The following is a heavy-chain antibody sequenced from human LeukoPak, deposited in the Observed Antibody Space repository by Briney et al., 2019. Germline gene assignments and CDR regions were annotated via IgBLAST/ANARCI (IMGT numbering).Heavy chain of an antibody. CDR1: GFTFSDYA. CDR2: ISSNGGST. CDR3: ARGGGRHVEY. Sequence: GGSLRLSCAASGFTFSDYAMHWVRQAPGKGLEYVSVISSNGGSTYYADSVKGRFTISRDNAKNSLYLQMNSLRAEDTAVYYCARGGGRHVEYWGQGNLVTVSS. D-gene: IGHD3-16*01. J-gene: IGHJ4*02. V-gene: IGHV3-64*02.